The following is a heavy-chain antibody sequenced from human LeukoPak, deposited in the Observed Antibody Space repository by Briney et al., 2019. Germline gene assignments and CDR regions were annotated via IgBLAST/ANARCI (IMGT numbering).Heavy chain of an antibody. Sequence: ASVKVSCKASGYTFNVYYKHWVRPAPGQGLEWMGWINPNSGGTNYAQKFQGRVTMTRDTSISTAYMELSRLRSDDTAVYYCARLIAARRDNWFDPWGQGTLVTVSS. V-gene: IGHV1-2*02. D-gene: IGHD6-6*01. CDR3: ARLIAARRDNWFDP. CDR1: GYTFNVYY. CDR2: INPNSGGT. J-gene: IGHJ5*02.